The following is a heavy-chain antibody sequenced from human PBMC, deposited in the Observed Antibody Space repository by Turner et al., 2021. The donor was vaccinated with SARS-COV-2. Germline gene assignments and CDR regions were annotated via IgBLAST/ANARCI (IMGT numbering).Heavy chain of an antibody. D-gene: IGHD2-15*01. CDR2: ISGSGGST. CDR1: GFTFISYA. V-gene: IGHV3-23*01. J-gene: IGHJ5*01. Sequence: EVQLLESGGGLVQPGGSLRLSCAASGFTFISYAMSWVRQAPGKGLEWVSGISGSGGSTYYADSVKGRFTISRDNSKNTLYLQMNSLRAEDTAVYYCAKDGYDGIYCSGGSCYSGWFDSWGQGTLVTVSS. CDR3: AKDGYDGIYCSGGSCYSGWFDS.